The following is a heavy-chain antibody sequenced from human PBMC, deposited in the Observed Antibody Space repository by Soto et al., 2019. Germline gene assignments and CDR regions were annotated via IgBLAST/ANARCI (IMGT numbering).Heavy chain of an antibody. CDR1: GFTFSNFG. CDR3: VRDPGKAEAMDY. V-gene: IGHV3-33*01. J-gene: IGHJ4*02. CDR2: IWHDGKEK. Sequence: QVQVVESGGGVVQPGRSLKLSCAASGFTFSNFGMHWVRQAPGKGLEWVAVIWHDGKEKYYADSAKGRSTISRDNSKNTLYLQMNSLRAEDTAVYYCVRDPGKAEAMDYWGQGTLVTVSS.